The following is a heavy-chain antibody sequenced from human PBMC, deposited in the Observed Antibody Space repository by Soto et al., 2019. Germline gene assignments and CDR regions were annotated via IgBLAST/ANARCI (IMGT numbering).Heavy chain of an antibody. CDR3: ASSTAGVYVFHD. V-gene: IGHV1-69*02. D-gene: IGHD2-8*01. J-gene: IGHJ4*02. Sequence: QVQLVQSGAEVKNRGSSVKVSCKASGDTFSRSTISWVRQAPGQRLEWMGRIIPVLGVENHAQNFQGRVTVTADKSTSTAYRELSSLKSEDTAIYYCASSTAGVYVFHDWGQGTLVTVSS. CDR1: GDTFSRST. CDR2: IIPVLGVE.